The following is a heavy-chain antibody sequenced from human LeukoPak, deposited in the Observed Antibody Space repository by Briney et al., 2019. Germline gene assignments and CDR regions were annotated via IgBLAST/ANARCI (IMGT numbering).Heavy chain of an antibody. CDR1: GFTFSTYA. CDR3: PRDLLPAAGEYYFDY. CDR2: ISYDGSKK. D-gene: IGHD6-13*01. V-gene: IGHV3-30*04. J-gene: IGHJ4*02. Sequence: GGSLRLSCAASGFTFSTYAMHWVRQAPGKGLEWVAAISYDGSKKHYADSVKGRFTISRDNSKNPLYLQMNSLRAEDTAVYYCPRDLLPAAGEYYFDYWGQGTLVTVSS.